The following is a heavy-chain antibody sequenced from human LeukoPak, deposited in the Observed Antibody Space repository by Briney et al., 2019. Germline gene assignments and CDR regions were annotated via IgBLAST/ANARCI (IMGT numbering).Heavy chain of an antibody. Sequence: ASETLSLTCNVSGGSISSYFWTWIRQPAGKGLEWIGRIHASGTTNYNSSLKGRVSMSVDTSKNQFSLKLTSVTAADTAVYFCARDGADVYGRAFDYWGQGTLVSVSS. D-gene: IGHD3-10*01. CDR1: GGSISSYF. CDR3: ARDGADVYGRAFDY. V-gene: IGHV4-4*07. CDR2: IHASGTT. J-gene: IGHJ4*02.